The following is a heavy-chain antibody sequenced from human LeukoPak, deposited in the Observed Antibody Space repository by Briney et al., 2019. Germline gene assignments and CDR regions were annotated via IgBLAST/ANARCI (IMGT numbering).Heavy chain of an antibody. D-gene: IGHD5-24*01. V-gene: IGHV3-48*02. J-gene: IGHJ4*02. CDR3: ARGDGYNFGLHDY. CDR1: GFTFSSYS. CDR2: ISSSSSTI. Sequence: GGSLRLSCAASGFTFSSYSMNWVRQAPGKGLEWVSFISSSSSTIYYADSVKGRFTISRDNAQNSLYLQMDSLRDEDTAVYYCARGDGYNFGLHDYWGQGTLVTVSS.